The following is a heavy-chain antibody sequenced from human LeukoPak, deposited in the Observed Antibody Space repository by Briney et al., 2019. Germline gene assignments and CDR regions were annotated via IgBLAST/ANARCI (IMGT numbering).Heavy chain of an antibody. D-gene: IGHD2-15*01. CDR3: ARELKGYCSGGSCYWGDFDY. CDR1: GFTFSNYN. V-gene: IGHV3-21*01. Sequence: PGGSLRFSCAASGFTFSNYNMNWVRQAPGKGLEWVSSISSTSEYIYYADSVKGRFTISRDNAKNSLYLQMNSLRAEDTAVYYCARELKGYCSGGSCYWGDFDYWGQGTLVTVSS. J-gene: IGHJ4*02. CDR2: ISSTSEYI.